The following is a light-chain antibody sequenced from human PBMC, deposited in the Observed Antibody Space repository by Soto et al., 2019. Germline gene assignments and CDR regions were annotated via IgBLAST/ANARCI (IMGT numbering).Light chain of an antibody. V-gene: IGLV2-14*01. J-gene: IGLJ1*01. CDR2: AVS. CDR3: SSYTSSSIPV. CDR1: SSDVGGYNY. Sequence: QSALTQPASVSLSPGQSITISCTGTSSDVGGYNYDSLYQQNTGQATKLMIYAVSTRPSGVSNRFSGSKSGNTASLTISGLQAEDEADYYCSSYTSSSIPVFGTGTKVTVL.